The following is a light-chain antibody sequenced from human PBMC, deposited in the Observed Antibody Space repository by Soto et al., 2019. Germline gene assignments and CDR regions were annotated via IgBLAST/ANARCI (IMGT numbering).Light chain of an antibody. V-gene: IGKV1-39*01. Sequence: DIQMTQSPSSLSASVGDRVTITCRASQNINNYLNWYQQKTGTGLKLLVYASSSLQSGVPSRFRGSGSGTDFTLTISSVQPEDFATYYCQQSYSTLLTFGGGTKVEIK. CDR1: QNINNY. CDR2: ASS. J-gene: IGKJ4*01. CDR3: QQSYSTLLT.